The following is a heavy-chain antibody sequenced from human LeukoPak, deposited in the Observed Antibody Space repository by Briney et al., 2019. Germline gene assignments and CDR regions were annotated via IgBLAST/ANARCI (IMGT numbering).Heavy chain of an antibody. CDR2: IYYSGST. CDR3: ARAGSRGLRFD. Sequence: SETLSLTCTVSGGSISSGDYYWSWIRQPPGKGLEWIGYIYYSGSTYYNPSLKSRVTISVDTSKNQFSLKLSSVTAADTAVYYCARAGSRGLRFDGGQGTLVTVSS. V-gene: IGHV4-30-4*01. CDR1: GGSISSGDYY. D-gene: IGHD5-12*01. J-gene: IGHJ4*02.